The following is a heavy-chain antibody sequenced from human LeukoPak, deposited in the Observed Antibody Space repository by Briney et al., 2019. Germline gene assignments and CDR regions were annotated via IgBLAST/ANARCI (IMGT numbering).Heavy chain of an antibody. Sequence: GGSLRLSCAASGVTFSDYYMSWIRDALGEGLEWVSCSSSSVSTIYYADSVKGRCTISSDNAKNPLYPQMNSLRAEDTAVYYCARDIYYGSGDGGGQGTLVTISS. V-gene: IGHV3-11*01. D-gene: IGHD3-10*01. CDR3: ARDIYYGSGDG. J-gene: IGHJ4*02. CDR2: SSSSVSTI. CDR1: GVTFSDYY.